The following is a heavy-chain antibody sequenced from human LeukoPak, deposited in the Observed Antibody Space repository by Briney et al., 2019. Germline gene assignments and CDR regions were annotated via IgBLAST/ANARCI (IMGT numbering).Heavy chain of an antibody. J-gene: IGHJ4*02. CDR1: GFTFSSYG. V-gene: IGHV3-30*02. CDR3: ARDKGDYVWGSYAGY. Sequence: GGSLRLSCAASGFTFSSYGMHWVRQAPGKGLKWVAFIRYDGTKNYSADSVRGRFTISRDNAKNSLYLQMNSLRAEDTAVYYCARDKGDYVWGSYAGYWGQGTLVTVSS. D-gene: IGHD3-16*01. CDR2: IRYDGTKN.